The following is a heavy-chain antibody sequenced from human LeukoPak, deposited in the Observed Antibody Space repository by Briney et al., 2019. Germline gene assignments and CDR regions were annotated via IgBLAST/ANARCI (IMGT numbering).Heavy chain of an antibody. J-gene: IGHJ6*02. CDR2: IGTAGDT. CDR3: ARAREDNDILTRRYYYYGMDV. Sequence: GGSRRLPWPASGFPFSGYDMHWVRQATGKGLEWVSVIGTAGDTYYPGSVKGRFTISRENAKKSLYLQMKSLRAGDTAVYYCARAREDNDILTRRYYYYGMDVWGQGTTVTVSS. D-gene: IGHD3-9*01. V-gene: IGHV3-13*01. CDR1: GFPFSGYD.